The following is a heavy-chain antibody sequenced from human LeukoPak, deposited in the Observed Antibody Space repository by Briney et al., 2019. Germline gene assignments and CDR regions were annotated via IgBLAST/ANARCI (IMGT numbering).Heavy chain of an antibody. Sequence: SETLSLTCAVSGGSISSGGYSWSWIRQPPGKGLEWIGYIYHSGSTYYNASLKSRVTISVDRSKNQFSLKLSSVTAADTAVYYCARGTVHFDYWGQGTLVTVSS. D-gene: IGHD4-17*01. V-gene: IGHV4-30-2*01. CDR1: GGSISSGGYS. J-gene: IGHJ4*02. CDR3: ARGTVHFDY. CDR2: IYHSGST.